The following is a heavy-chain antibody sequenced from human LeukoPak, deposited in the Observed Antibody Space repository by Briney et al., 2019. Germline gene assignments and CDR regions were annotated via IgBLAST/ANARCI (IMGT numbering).Heavy chain of an antibody. Sequence: EASVKVSCKASGYTFTSYDINWVRQATGQGLEWMGWMNPNSGNTGYAQKFQGRVTMTRNTSISTAYMELSSLRSEDTAVYYCARGFPSVCSSTSSYWRIRSCFAPGARGTLVTVPS. J-gene: IGHJ5*02. CDR2: MNPNSGNT. CDR1: GYTFTSYD. V-gene: IGHV1-8*01. D-gene: IGHD2-2*01. CDR3: ARGFPSVCSSTSSYWRIRSCFAP.